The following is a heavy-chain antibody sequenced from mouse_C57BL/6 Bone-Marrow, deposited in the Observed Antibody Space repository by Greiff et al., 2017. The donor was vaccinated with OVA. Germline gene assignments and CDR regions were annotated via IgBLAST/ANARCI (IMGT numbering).Heavy chain of an antibody. CDR3: ARGGWLLRGWYFDV. Sequence: EVKLLESGGGLVKPGGSLKLSCAASGFTFSDYGMHWVRQAPEKGLEWVAYISSGSSTIYYAETVKGRFTISRDNAKNTLFLQMTSLRSEYTAMYYCARGGWLLRGWYFDVWGTGTTVTVSS. D-gene: IGHD2-3*01. CDR1: GFTFSDYG. CDR2: ISSGSSTI. V-gene: IGHV5-17*01. J-gene: IGHJ1*03.